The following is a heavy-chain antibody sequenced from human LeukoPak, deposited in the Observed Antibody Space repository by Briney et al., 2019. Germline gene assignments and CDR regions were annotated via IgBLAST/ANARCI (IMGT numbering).Heavy chain of an antibody. CDR2: ISAHNGNT. Sequence: ASVKVSCKASGYTFTSYGISWVRQAPGQGLEWMGWISAHNGNTNYAQKLQGRVTMTTDTSTSTAYMELRSLRSDDTAVYYCARLSFSSSWYDRGLDYWGQGTLVTVSS. CDR3: ARLSFSSSWYDRGLDY. J-gene: IGHJ4*02. V-gene: IGHV1-18*01. D-gene: IGHD6-13*01. CDR1: GYTFTSYG.